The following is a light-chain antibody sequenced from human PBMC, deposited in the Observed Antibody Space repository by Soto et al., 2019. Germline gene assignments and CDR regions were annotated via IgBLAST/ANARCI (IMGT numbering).Light chain of an antibody. J-gene: IGKJ1*01. CDR2: TAS. CDR3: QQSYSRPRT. CDR1: QTISTY. V-gene: IGKV1-39*01. Sequence: DIQMIQSPSSLAASVGDRFSITCLAIQTISTYLNWYQQKPGKAPNLLIYTASNLESGVPSRFSGSGSGTDFTLTISSLQPEDFETYFCQQSYSRPRTFGQGTKVDIK.